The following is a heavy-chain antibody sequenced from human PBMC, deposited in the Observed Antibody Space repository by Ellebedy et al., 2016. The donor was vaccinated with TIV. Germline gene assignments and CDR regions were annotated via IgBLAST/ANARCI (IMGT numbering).Heavy chain of an antibody. Sequence: ASVKVSCKASGYIFTGYYMHWVRQAPGQGPEWMGWINPNSAGTKYAQKFQGRVTMTRDTSISTAHMELTSLTSDDTAVYYCARAEHLFNWFDPWGQGTQITVSP. V-gene: IGHV1-2*02. J-gene: IGHJ5*02. CDR3: ARAEHLFNWFDP. CDR1: GYIFTGYY. D-gene: IGHD1/OR15-1a*01. CDR2: INPNSAGT.